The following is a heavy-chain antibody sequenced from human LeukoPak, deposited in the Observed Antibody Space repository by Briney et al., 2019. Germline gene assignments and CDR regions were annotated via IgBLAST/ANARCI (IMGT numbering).Heavy chain of an antibody. J-gene: IGHJ4*02. CDR1: GYTFTSYG. CDR2: ISAYNGNT. V-gene: IGHV1-18*04. Sequence: ASVKVSCKASGYTFTSYGISWVRQAPGQGVEWMGWISAYNGNTNYAQKLQGRVTMTTDTYTSTAYMELRSLRSDDTAVYYCARNLLGSYSPDYWGQGTLVTVSS. CDR3: ARNLLGSYSPDY. D-gene: IGHD2-15*01.